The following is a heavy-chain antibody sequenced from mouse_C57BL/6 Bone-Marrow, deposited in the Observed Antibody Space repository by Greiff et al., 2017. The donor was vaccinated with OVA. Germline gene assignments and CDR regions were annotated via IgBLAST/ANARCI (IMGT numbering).Heavy chain of an antibody. V-gene: IGHV6-6*01. J-gene: IGHJ3*01. CDR1: GFTFSDAW. CDR3: TRRPIYYDYDARVRGPWFAY. CDR2: IRNKANNHAT. Sequence: EVKLEESGGGLVQPGGSMKLSCAASGFTFSDAWMDWVRQSPEKGLEWVAEIRNKANNHATYYAESVKGRFTISRDDSKSSVYLQMNSLRAEDTGIYYCTRRPIYYDYDARVRGPWFAYWGQGTLVTVSA. D-gene: IGHD2-4*01.